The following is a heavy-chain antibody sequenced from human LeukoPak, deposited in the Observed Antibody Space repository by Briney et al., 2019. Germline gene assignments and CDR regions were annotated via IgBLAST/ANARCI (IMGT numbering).Heavy chain of an antibody. D-gene: IGHD3-22*01. CDR2: ISWNGGTI. J-gene: IGHJ4*02. CDR3: AKDYDSSGYTSFDY. V-gene: IGHV3-9*01. CDR1: CFTFDYYA. Sequence: ALVPSCAAACFTFDYYALHLGRPAPGEGLGLVLGISWNGGTIGYVDSVKGRFTISRDNVKNSLYLQMNSLRAEDTALYYRAKDYDSSGYTSFDYWGQGTLVTVSS.